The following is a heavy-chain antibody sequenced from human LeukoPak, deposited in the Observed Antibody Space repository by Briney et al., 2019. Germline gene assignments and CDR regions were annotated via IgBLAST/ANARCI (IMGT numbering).Heavy chain of an antibody. Sequence: SETLSLTCTVSGGSISSYYWSWIRQPPGKGLEWIGYIYNSGSTNYNPSLKSRVTISIDTSKNQFSLKLSSVTAADTAVYYCARGLQTVAWVYYGLDVWGQGTTVTVSS. D-gene: IGHD6-19*01. V-gene: IGHV4-59*01. CDR2: IYNSGST. J-gene: IGHJ6*02. CDR1: GGSISSYY. CDR3: ARGLQTVAWVYYGLDV.